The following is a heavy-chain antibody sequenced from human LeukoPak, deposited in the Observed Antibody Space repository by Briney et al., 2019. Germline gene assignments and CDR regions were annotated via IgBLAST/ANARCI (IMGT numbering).Heavy chain of an antibody. CDR1: GGSISSYY. CDR2: IYDDGST. J-gene: IGHJ6*01. V-gene: IGHV4-59*01. CDR3: ARETYFYHLDV. Sequence: SETLSLTCTVSGGSISSYYWSWIRQSPGKGLEWIGYIYDDGSTRHNPSLKSRVTMSIDTSKNQFSLKLSSVTAADTAVYYCARETYFYHLDVWGQGTTVTVSS.